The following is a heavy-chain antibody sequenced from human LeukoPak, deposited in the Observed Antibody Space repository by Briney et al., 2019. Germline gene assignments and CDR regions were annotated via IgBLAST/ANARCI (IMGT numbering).Heavy chain of an antibody. CDR3: ARPNHKDHCTSDGCYRYFDY. D-gene: IGHD2-8*01. J-gene: IGHJ4*02. V-gene: IGHV1-2*02. CDR2: INPNSGGT. Sequence: ASVKVSCKASGYTFTGYYMHWVRQAPGQGLEWMGWINPNSGGTNYAQKFQGRVTMTRDTSISTAYMELSRLRSDDTAVYYCARPNHKDHCTSDGCYRYFDYWSQETLVTVSS. CDR1: GYTFTGYY.